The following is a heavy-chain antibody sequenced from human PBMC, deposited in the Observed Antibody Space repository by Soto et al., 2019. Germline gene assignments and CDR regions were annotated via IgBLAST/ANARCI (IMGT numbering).Heavy chain of an antibody. D-gene: IGHD5-18*01. V-gene: IGHV1-18*01. CDR3: ARTWIQLWFADY. CDR2: IXAYNGXT. CDR1: GYTFTSYG. Sequence: XVKVSCKASGYTFTSYGISWVRQAPGQGLEWMGWIXAYNGXTNYAQKLQGXXTMTTDTXXSTAYMELRSLRSEDTAVYYCARTWIQLWFADYWGQGTLVTVSS. J-gene: IGHJ4*02.